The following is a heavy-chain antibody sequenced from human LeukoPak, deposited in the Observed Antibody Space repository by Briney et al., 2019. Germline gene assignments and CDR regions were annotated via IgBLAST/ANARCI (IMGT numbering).Heavy chain of an antibody. Sequence: PSETLSLTCTVSGVSISRSSYYWGWIRLSPGKGLEWIGSVYYNGRTYYNPSLKSRVSISLDASKNEVSLRLDSVTAADTAVYYCARESGSYVYFDYWGKGILVTVSS. V-gene: IGHV4-39*07. J-gene: IGHJ4*02. CDR3: ARESGSYVYFDY. CDR1: GVSISRSSYY. CDR2: VYYNGRT. D-gene: IGHD1-26*01.